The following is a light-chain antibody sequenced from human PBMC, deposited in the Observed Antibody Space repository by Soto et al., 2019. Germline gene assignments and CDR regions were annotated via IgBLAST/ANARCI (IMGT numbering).Light chain of an antibody. J-gene: IGLJ1*01. CDR2: EVS. Sequence: QSVLTQPASVSVSPGQSITVCCTGTSSDVGGYNYVSWYQQHPGKAPKLMIYEVSTRPSGVSNRFSGSKSGNTASLTISGLQAEDEADYYCSSYTSSSTLYVFGTGTKVTV. CDR3: SSYTSSSTLYV. CDR1: SSDVGGYNY. V-gene: IGLV2-14*01.